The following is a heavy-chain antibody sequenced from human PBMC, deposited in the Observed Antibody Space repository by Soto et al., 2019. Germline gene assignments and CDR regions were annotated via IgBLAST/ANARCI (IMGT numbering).Heavy chain of an antibody. V-gene: IGHV1-18*01. CDR2: ISAYNGNT. CDR1: GYTFTSYG. CDR3: ARDQRITMIVVVINPLDYSLDY. D-gene: IGHD3-22*01. Sequence: ASVEVSCKASGYTFTSYGISWVRQAPGQGLEWMGWISAYNGNTNYAQKLQGRVTMTTDTSTSTAYMELRSLRSDDTAVYYCARDQRITMIVVVINPLDYSLDYWGQGTLVTVSS. J-gene: IGHJ4*02.